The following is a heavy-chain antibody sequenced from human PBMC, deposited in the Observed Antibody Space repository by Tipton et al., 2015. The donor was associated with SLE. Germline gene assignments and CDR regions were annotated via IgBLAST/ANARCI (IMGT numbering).Heavy chain of an antibody. CDR1: GGSISSGGYS. CDR3: ARDTDYGGNYFAY. CDR2: IYHSGST. D-gene: IGHD4-23*01. J-gene: IGHJ4*02. V-gene: IGHV4-30-2*01. Sequence: TLSLTCAVSGGSISSGGYSWSWIRQPPGKGLEWIGYIYHSGSTYYNPSLKSRVTMSVDRSKNQFSLKLSSVTAADTAVYYCARDTDYGGNYFAYSGQGSLVAVSS.